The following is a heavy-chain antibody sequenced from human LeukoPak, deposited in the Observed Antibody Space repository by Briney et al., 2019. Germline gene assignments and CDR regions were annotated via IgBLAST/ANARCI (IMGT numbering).Heavy chain of an antibody. V-gene: IGHV1-18*01. D-gene: IGHD3-22*01. CDR3: ARVRYYDSSGYSYADY. J-gene: IGHJ4*02. CDR1: GYTFTSYG. CDR2: ISAYNGNT. Sequence: ASVKVSCKASGYTFTSYGISWVRQAPGQGLEWMGWISAYNGNTNYAQKLQGRVTMTTDTSTSTAYMELRSLRSDDTAVYYCARVRYYDSSGYSYADYWGQGTLVTVSS.